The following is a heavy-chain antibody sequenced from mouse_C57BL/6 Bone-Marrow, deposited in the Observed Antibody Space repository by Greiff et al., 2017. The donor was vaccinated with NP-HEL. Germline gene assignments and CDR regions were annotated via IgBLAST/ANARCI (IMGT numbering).Heavy chain of an antibody. D-gene: IGHD3-2*02. CDR2: IYPGDGDT. CDR3: ASTAQATSYYFDY. J-gene: IGHJ2*01. Sequence: QVQLQQSGPELVKPGASVKISCKASGYAFSSSWMNWVKQRPGKGLEWIGRIYPGDGDTNYNGKFKGNATLTADKSSSTAYMQLSSLTSEDSAVYFCASTAQATSYYFDYWGQGTTLTVSS. V-gene: IGHV1-82*01. CDR1: GYAFSSSW.